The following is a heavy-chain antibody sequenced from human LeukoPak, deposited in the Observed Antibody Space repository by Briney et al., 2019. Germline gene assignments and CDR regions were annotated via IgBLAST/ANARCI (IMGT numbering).Heavy chain of an antibody. Sequence: GGSLRLSCAASGFTFSSYVMHWVRQAPGKGLEWVAVISYDGSNKYYADSVKGRFTISRDNSKNTLYLQMNSLRAEDTAVYYCASLWGSYKGAPFDYWGQGTLVTVSP. V-gene: IGHV3-30-3*01. CDR2: ISYDGSNK. J-gene: IGHJ4*02. CDR3: ASLWGSYKGAPFDY. D-gene: IGHD3-16*01. CDR1: GFTFSSYV.